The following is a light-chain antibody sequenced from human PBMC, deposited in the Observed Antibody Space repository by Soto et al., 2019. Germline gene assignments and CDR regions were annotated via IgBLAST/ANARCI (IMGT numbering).Light chain of an antibody. V-gene: IGLV2-14*01. CDR1: SSDVGGYNY. J-gene: IGLJ1*01. Sequence: QSVLTQPASVSGSPGQSITISCTGTSSDVGGYNYVSWYQEHPGKAPKLMIYYVSNRPSGVSNRFSGSKSGNTASRTISGLQAKDEADYYCSSYTSDSTYVFVPGTKVTVL. CDR3: SSYTSDSTYV. CDR2: YVS.